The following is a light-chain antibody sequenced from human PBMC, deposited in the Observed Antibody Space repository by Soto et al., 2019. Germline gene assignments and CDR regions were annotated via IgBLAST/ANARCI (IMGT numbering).Light chain of an antibody. CDR3: SSYAGSNNLV. CDR1: SSDVGGYNS. Sequence: QSVLTQPPSASGSPGQSVTIPCTGTSSDVGGYNSVSWYQQHPGKVPKLMIYAVSKRPSGVPDRFSGSKSGNTASLTVSGLQAEDEADYYCSSYAGSNNLVFGGGTKLTVL. CDR2: AVS. J-gene: IGLJ2*01. V-gene: IGLV2-8*01.